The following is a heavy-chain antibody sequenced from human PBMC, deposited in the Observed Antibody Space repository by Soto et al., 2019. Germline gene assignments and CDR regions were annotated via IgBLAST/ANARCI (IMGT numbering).Heavy chain of an antibody. V-gene: IGHV3-21*01. CDR1: GFTFSSYS. CDR2: ISSSSSYI. Sequence: EVQLVESGGGLVKPGGSLRLSCAASGFTFSSYSMNWVRQAPGKGLEWVSSISSSSSYIYYADSVKGRFTISRDNAKNSLYLQMNSLRAEDTAVYYCARGDHSSGWYSDFQRWGQGTLVTVSS. D-gene: IGHD6-19*01. J-gene: IGHJ1*01. CDR3: ARGDHSSGWYSDFQR.